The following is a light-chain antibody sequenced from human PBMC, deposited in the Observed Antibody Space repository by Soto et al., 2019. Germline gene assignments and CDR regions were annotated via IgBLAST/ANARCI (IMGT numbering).Light chain of an antibody. CDR1: SGHIRFA. Sequence: QPVLTQSPSASASLGASVNLTCTLSSGHIRFAIAWHQQQPEKGPRYLMKLNSDGSHSKGDGIPDRFSGSSSGAARYLTISCLQSEDEADFYCQSWGTAIQGVFGGGTKLTVL. V-gene: IGLV4-69*01. CDR2: LNSDGSH. J-gene: IGLJ2*01. CDR3: QSWGTAIQGV.